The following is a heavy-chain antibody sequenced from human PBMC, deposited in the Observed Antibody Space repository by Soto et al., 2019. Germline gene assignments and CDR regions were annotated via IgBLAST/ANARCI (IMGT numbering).Heavy chain of an antibody. CDR3: ARESITCRDGYNP. V-gene: IGHV1-3*01. CDR2: INAGNGNT. J-gene: IGHJ5*02. CDR1: GYTFTSYA. Sequence: ASVKVSCKASGYTFTSYAMHWVRQAPGQRLEWMGWINAGNGNTKYSQKFQGRVTMTRDTSTSTVYMELSSLRSEDTAVYYCARESITCRDGYNPWGQGTLVTVSS. D-gene: IGHD5-12*01.